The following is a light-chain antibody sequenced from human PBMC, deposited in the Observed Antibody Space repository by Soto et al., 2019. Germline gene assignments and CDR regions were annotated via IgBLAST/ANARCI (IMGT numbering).Light chain of an antibody. CDR3: KKYNGAPLP. Sequence: DVQMTQSPSSLSAFVGDRVTITCRASQGIAPYLAWFQQKPGKVPKLLIYATSTLQSGVPSRFSGSGSGTNFTLTTNTLQPEVVVTYYSKKYNGAPLPFGGGPKVDIK. CDR2: ATS. V-gene: IGKV1-27*01. CDR1: QGIAPY. J-gene: IGKJ4*01.